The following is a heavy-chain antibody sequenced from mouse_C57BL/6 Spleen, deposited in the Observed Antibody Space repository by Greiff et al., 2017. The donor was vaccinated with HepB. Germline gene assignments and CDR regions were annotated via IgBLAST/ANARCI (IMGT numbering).Heavy chain of an antibody. CDR2: ISSGGSYT. V-gene: IGHV5-6*01. J-gene: IGHJ3*01. Sequence: EVQLVESGGDLVKPGGSLKLSCAASGFTFRSYGMSLVRQTPDKRLEWVATISSGGSYTYYPDSVKGRFTISRDNTKNTLYLQMSSLKSEDTAIYYCASIYYDYDGAYWGQGTLVTVSA. D-gene: IGHD2-4*01. CDR1: GFTFRSYG. CDR3: ASIYYDYDGAY.